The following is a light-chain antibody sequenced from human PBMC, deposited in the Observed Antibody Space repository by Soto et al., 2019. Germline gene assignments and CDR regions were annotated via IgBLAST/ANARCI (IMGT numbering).Light chain of an antibody. Sequence: QSVLTQPASVSASPGQSITVSCTGTTSDVGSYSLLSWYQQHPGNAPKLMIYEDSKRPSGVSNRFSGSKSGNTASLTIFGLQAEDEADYYCYSYAGSSIYVFGTGTKVTVL. CDR2: EDS. CDR3: YSYAGSSIYV. V-gene: IGLV2-23*01. J-gene: IGLJ1*01. CDR1: TSDVGSYSL.